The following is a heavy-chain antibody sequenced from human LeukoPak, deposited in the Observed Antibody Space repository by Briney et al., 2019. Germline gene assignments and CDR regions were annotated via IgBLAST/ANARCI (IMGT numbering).Heavy chain of an antibody. V-gene: IGHV3-33*03. CDR3: AKDMMLRTFLIPLNFDY. CDR2: IWYDGSNK. Sequence: PGGSLRLSCAASGFTFSSYGMHWVRQAPGKGLEWVAVIWYDGSNKYYADSVKGRFTISRDNAKNSLYLQMNSLRAEDTALYYCAKDMMLRTFLIPLNFDYWGQGTLVTVSS. D-gene: IGHD2/OR15-2a*01. CDR1: GFTFSSYG. J-gene: IGHJ4*02.